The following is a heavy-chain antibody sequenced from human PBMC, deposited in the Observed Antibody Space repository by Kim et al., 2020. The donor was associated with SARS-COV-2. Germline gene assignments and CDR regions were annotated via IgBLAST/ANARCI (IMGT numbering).Heavy chain of an antibody. D-gene: IGHD6-19*01. V-gene: IGHV3-74*01. J-gene: IGHJ4*02. Sequence: YGDAVKGRFAIARDNAKNTLYLQMNRLRAEDTAVYDCARPDSSGWYLIDYWGRGTLVTVSS. CDR3: ARPDSSGWYLIDY.